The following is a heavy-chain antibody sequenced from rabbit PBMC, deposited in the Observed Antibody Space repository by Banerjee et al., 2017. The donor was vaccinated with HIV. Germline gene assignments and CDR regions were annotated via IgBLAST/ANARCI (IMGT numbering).Heavy chain of an antibody. V-gene: IGHV1S45*01. CDR3: ARDLVAVIGWNFNL. CDR2: IEAGSSGFT. J-gene: IGHJ4*01. D-gene: IGHD1-1*01. Sequence: QQQLEESGGGLVKPGGTLTLTCKASGIDFSSDSYMCWVRQAPGKGLEWIACIEAGSSGFTYFASWAKGRFTISKTSSTTVTLQMTSLTAADTATYFCARDLVAVIGWNFNLWGPGTLVTVS. CDR1: GIDFSSDSY.